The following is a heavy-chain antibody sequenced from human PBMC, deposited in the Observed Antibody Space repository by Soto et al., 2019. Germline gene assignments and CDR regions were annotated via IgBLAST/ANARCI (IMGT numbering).Heavy chain of an antibody. D-gene: IGHD3-3*01. V-gene: IGHV3-23*01. CDR1: GFTFTSYA. CDR2: ISGSGGTT. CDR3: AKPLYDFWSGPDAFDI. Sequence: XXSLRLSCAASGFTFTSYAMPWVRQAPGKGLEWVSIISGSGGTTYYADSVKGRFTISRDNSKNTLYLQMNSLRAEDTAVYYCAKPLYDFWSGPDAFDIWGQGTMVTVSS. J-gene: IGHJ3*02.